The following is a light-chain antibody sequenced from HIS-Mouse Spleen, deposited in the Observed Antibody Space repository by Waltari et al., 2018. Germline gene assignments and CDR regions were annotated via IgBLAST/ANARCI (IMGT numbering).Light chain of an antibody. CDR2: GAS. CDR3: QQYNNWPPEGT. Sequence: EIVMTQSRATLSVSPGERATLSCRASQSVSSNLAWYQQKPGQAPRLLIYGASTRATGIPARFSGSGSGTEFTLTISSLQSEDFAVYYCQQYNNWPPEGTFGQGTKVEIK. V-gene: IGKV3-15*01. CDR1: QSVSSN. J-gene: IGKJ1*01.